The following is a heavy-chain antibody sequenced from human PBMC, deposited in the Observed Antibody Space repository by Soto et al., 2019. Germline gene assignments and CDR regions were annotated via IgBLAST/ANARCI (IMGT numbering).Heavy chain of an antibody. Sequence: EVQVLESGGGLVQPGGSLRLSCAASGFTFSNYAMMWVRQAPGKGLEWVSAISGSGGSTYYADSVKGRFAISRDNSKNTLFLQMSSLRADDTADDYCAKDGRGSNPRAFDIWGQGTMVTVSS. CDR2: ISGSGGST. V-gene: IGHV3-23*01. J-gene: IGHJ3*02. CDR1: GFTFSNYA. CDR3: AKDGRGSNPRAFDI. D-gene: IGHD2-15*01.